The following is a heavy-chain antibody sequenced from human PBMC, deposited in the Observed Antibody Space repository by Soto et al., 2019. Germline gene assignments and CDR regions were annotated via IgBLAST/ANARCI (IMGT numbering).Heavy chain of an antibody. J-gene: IGHJ6*02. Sequence: ASVNVSCKASGYTFTSYAMHWVRQAPGERLEWMGWINAGNGNTKYSQKFQGRVTITRDTSASTAYMELSSLRSEDTAVYYCASSVTSDTAMVRVYYYYCRDAWGQGTPVTVSS. D-gene: IGHD5-18*01. CDR1: GYTFTSYA. CDR2: INAGNGNT. CDR3: ASSVTSDTAMVRVYYYYCRDA. V-gene: IGHV1-3*01.